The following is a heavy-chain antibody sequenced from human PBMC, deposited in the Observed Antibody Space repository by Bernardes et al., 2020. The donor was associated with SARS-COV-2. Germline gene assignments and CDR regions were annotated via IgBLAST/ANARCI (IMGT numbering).Heavy chain of an antibody. CDR1: GGSISSSSYY. Sequence: SETLSLTCTVSGGSISSSSYYWGWIRQPPGKGLEWIGSIYYSGSTYYNPSLKSRVTISVDTSKNQFSLKLSSVTAADTAVYYCARQHLGGVTIFGVVTTDRYFDYWGQGILVTVSS. CDR2: IYYSGST. V-gene: IGHV4-39*01. J-gene: IGHJ4*02. CDR3: ARQHLGGVTIFGVVTTDRYFDY. D-gene: IGHD3-3*01.